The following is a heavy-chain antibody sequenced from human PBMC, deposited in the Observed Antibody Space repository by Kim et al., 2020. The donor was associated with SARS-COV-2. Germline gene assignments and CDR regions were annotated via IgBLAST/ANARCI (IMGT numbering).Heavy chain of an antibody. D-gene: IGHD3-22*01. Sequence: SETLSLTCTVSGGSISSGGYYWSWIRQHPGKGLEWIGYSYYSGSTYYNPSLKSRVTISVDTSKNQFSRKLSSVTAADTAVYCCARARITMIVVVNAFDIWGQGTMVPVSS. J-gene: IGHJ3*02. CDR1: GGSISSGGYY. CDR2: SYYSGST. V-gene: IGHV4-31*03. CDR3: ARARITMIVVVNAFDI.